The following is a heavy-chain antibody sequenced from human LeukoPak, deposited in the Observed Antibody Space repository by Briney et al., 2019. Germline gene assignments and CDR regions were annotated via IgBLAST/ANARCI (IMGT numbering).Heavy chain of an antibody. J-gene: IGHJ5*02. V-gene: IGHV3-30*03. CDR2: ISYDGSNK. CDR3: ARGDVAIAARFWSDP. Sequence: GRSLRLSCAASGFTFSSYAMHWVRQAPGKGLEWVAVISYDGSNKYYADSVKGRFTISRDNSKNTLYLQMNSLRVEDTAVYYCARGDVAIAARFWSDPWGQGTLVTVSS. D-gene: IGHD6-6*01. CDR1: GFTFSSYA.